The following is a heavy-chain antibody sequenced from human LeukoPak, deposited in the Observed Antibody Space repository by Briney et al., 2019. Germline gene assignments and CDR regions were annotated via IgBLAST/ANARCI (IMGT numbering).Heavy chain of an antibody. CDR2: MNPNSGNT. CDR3: ARGGNSYYYDSSGYYYVSYYYYMDV. J-gene: IGHJ6*03. V-gene: IGHV1-8*03. CDR1: GYTFTSYD. D-gene: IGHD3-22*01. Sequence: GASVKVSCKASGYTFTSYDINGVRQATGQGLEWMGWMNPNSGNTGYAQKFQGRVTITRNTSISTAYMELSSLRSEDTVVYYCARGGNSYYYDSSGYYYVSYYYYMDVWGKGTTVTVSS.